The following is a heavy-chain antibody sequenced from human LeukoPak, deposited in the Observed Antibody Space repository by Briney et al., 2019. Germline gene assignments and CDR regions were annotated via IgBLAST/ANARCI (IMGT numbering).Heavy chain of an antibody. V-gene: IGHV3-73*01. CDR2: IRSKANSYAT. J-gene: IGHJ5*02. CDR3: TRGGEIVPFDP. CDR1: GFTFSGSA. Sequence: GGSLRLSCAASGFTFSGSAMHWVRQASGKGLEWVGRIRSKANSYATAYAASVKGRFTISRDDSKNTAYLQMNSLKTEDTAVYYCTRGGEIVPFDPWGQGTLVTVSS. D-gene: IGHD2-2*01.